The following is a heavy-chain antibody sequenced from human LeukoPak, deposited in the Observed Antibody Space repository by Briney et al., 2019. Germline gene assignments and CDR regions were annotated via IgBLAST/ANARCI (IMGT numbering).Heavy chain of an antibody. CDR1: GYSLTSYW. CDR3: ARLTYYDILTGYYLGYGMDV. Sequence: GQSLNISCQGSGYSLTSYWIGWVRQMAGKGLEWMGIIYPGDSDTRYSPSFQGQVTISADKSISTAYLQWSSLKASGTAMYYCARLTYYDILTGYYLGYGMDVWGKGTTVTVSS. D-gene: IGHD3-9*01. CDR2: IYPGDSDT. V-gene: IGHV5-51*01. J-gene: IGHJ6*04.